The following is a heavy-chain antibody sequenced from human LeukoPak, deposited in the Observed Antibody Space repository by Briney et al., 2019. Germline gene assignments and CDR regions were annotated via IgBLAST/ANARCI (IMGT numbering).Heavy chain of an antibody. D-gene: IGHD1-26*01. CDR1: GFTVSSNY. Sequence: GGSLRLSCAASGFTVSSNYMSWVRQAPGKGLEWVSVIYSGGSTYYADSVKGRFTISRDSSKNTLYLQMNSLRAEDTAVYYCARDIEWELAFDIWGQGTMVTVSS. J-gene: IGHJ3*02. CDR3: ARDIEWELAFDI. V-gene: IGHV3-66*01. CDR2: IYSGGST.